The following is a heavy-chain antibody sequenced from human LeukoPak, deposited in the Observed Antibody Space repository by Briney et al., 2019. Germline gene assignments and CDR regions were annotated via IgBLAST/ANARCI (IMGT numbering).Heavy chain of an antibody. CDR2: IYYSGST. J-gene: IGHJ4*02. D-gene: IGHD1-7*01. V-gene: IGHV4-31*03. CDR3: ARSNMVTGTTIPFGFDY. CDR1: GGSISSGGYY. Sequence: KPSETLSLTCTVSGGSISSGGYYWSWIRQHPGKGLEWIGYIYYSGSTYYNPSLKSRVTISVDTSKNQFSLKLSSVTAADTAVYYCARSNMVTGTTIPFGFDYWGQGTLVTVSS.